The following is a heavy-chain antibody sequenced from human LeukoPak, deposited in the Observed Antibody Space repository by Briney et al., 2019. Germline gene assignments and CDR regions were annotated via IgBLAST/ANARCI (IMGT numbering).Heavy chain of an antibody. V-gene: IGHV3-33*01. CDR3: ARVAGTDAIFDY. Sequence: GGSLRLSCAASGFTFSSYGMHWVRQAPGKGLEWVAVIWYDRSDKYYADSVKGRFTISRDNSKDTLYLQMNSLRAEDTAVYYCARVAGTDAIFDYWCQGTLVTVSS. CDR2: IWYDRSDK. J-gene: IGHJ4*02. CDR1: GFTFSSYG. D-gene: IGHD1-1*01.